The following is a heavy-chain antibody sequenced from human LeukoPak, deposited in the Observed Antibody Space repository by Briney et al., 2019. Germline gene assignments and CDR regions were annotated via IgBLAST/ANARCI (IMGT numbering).Heavy chain of an antibody. Sequence: ASVKFSCKASGYTFTSYGIIWVRQAPGQRLEWMGCINAGNGNTKYSQKFQASVTITSATSASTAYMAPSSLRSEHTAVYSCARDHSPLRVLERLLPFDPWGQGTLVTVSS. D-gene: IGHD3-3*01. J-gene: IGHJ5*02. CDR3: ARDHSPLRVLERLLPFDP. CDR1: GYTFTSYG. CDR2: INAGNGNT. V-gene: IGHV1-3*01.